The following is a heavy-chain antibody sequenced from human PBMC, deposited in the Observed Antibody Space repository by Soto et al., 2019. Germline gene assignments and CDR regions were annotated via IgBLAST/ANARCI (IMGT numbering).Heavy chain of an antibody. Sequence: SETLSLTCTVSGGSILGSTYYWGWIRQAPGKGLEWIGSVYYSGSTYYNPSLKSRVTVSADTSKNQFSLKLTSVTAADTALYYCASNSYRTWGQGILVTVSS. D-gene: IGHD2-21*01. CDR2: VYYSGST. V-gene: IGHV4-39*01. CDR3: ASNSYRT. J-gene: IGHJ1*01. CDR1: GGSILGSTYY.